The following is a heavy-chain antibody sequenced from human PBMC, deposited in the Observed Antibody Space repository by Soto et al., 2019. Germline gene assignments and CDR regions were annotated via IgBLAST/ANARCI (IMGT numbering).Heavy chain of an antibody. CDR3: ARGTPSPLIVRSSRGPWFDP. CDR1: GGSISSGDYY. Sequence: WETLSLTCTVSGGSISSGDYYWSWIRQPPGKGLEWIGYMYYGGRTNYNPSLKSRVTISVDTSKMQVSLKLSSVTAADTAVYFCARGTPSPLIVRSSRGPWFDPWGQGTLVTVSS. CDR2: MYYGGRT. J-gene: IGHJ5*02. V-gene: IGHV4-30-4*02. D-gene: IGHD2-15*01.